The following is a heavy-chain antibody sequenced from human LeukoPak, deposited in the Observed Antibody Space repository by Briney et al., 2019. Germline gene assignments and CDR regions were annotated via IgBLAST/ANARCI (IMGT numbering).Heavy chain of an antibody. Sequence: ASVTVSCKASGYTFTSYGISWVRQAPGQGLEWMGWISAYSGNTNYAQKLQGRVTMTTDTSTSTAYMELRSLRSDDTAVYYCARGSSSWSFFDYWGQGTLVTVSS. D-gene: IGHD6-13*01. CDR2: ISAYSGNT. J-gene: IGHJ4*02. CDR3: ARGSSSWSFFDY. CDR1: GYTFTSYG. V-gene: IGHV1-18*01.